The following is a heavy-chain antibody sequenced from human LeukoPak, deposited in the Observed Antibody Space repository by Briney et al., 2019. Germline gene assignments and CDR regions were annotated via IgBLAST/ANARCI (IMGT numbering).Heavy chain of an antibody. Sequence: GGSLRLSCAASGFSFSNYWMHWVRQAPGEGLVWISRINVEGTTSTYADSVKGRFTISRDNAKNTLYLQMNSLRAEDTAVYYCANILTGSTFDYWGQGTLVTVSS. D-gene: IGHD3-9*01. CDR3: ANILTGSTFDY. CDR2: INVEGTTS. CDR1: GFSFSNYW. V-gene: IGHV3-74*01. J-gene: IGHJ4*02.